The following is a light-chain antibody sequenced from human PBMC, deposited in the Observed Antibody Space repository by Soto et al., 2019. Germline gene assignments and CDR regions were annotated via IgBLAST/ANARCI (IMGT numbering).Light chain of an antibody. V-gene: IGLV1-51*01. CDR1: RSNIGNNH. CDR3: GTWDSGLGAVV. CDR2: DSN. Sequence: QSVLTQPPSVSAAPGQKVTIACSGRRSNIGNNHVSWYQQVPGTAPKLLIYDSNERPSGIPDRFSGSKSDTSATLGITGLQTGDEAEYYCGTWDSGLGAVVFGGGTQLTVL. J-gene: IGLJ2*01.